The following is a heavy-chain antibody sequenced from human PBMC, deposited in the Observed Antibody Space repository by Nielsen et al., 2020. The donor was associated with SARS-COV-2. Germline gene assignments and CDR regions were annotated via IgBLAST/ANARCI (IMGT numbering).Heavy chain of an antibody. V-gene: IGHV3-74*01. CDR1: GFTFSSYW. J-gene: IGHJ4*02. Sequence: GESLKISCAASGFTFSSYWMHWVRQAPGKGLVWVSRINSDGSSTSYADSVKGRFTISRDNAKNTLYLQMNSLRAEDTAVYYCARDLIPLYSYGQQGFDYWGQGTLVTVSS. CDR3: ARDLIPLYSYGQQGFDY. CDR2: INSDGSST. D-gene: IGHD5-18*01.